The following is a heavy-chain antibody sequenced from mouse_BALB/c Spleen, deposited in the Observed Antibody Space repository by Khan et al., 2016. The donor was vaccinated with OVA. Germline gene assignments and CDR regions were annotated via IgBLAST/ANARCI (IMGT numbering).Heavy chain of an antibody. CDR2: ISSGGSYT. CDR3: ARLAYYYNSEGLAY. V-gene: IGHV5-6*01. Sequence: EVELVESGGDLVKPGGSLKLSCVASGFTFSTYGMSWVRPPPDKRLEWVATISSGGSYTYSLDSVKGRFTISRDNAKNNLYLQMSSLKSEDTAMYYCARLAYYYNSEGLAYWGQGTLVTVSA. D-gene: IGHD1-1*01. J-gene: IGHJ3*01. CDR1: GFTFSTYG.